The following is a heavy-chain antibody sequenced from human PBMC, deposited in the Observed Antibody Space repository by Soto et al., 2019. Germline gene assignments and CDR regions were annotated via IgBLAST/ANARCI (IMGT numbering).Heavy chain of an antibody. CDR3: ARARPPGIQSSSSNYFDY. CDR1: GGTFSSYA. CDR2: IIPIFGTA. Sequence: ASVKVSCKASGGTFSSYAISWVRQAPGQGLEWMGGIIPIFGTANYAQKFQGRVTITADESTSTAYMELSSLRSEDTAVYYCARARPPGIQSSSSNYFDYWGQGTLVTVSS. V-gene: IGHV1-69*13. J-gene: IGHJ4*02. D-gene: IGHD6-6*01.